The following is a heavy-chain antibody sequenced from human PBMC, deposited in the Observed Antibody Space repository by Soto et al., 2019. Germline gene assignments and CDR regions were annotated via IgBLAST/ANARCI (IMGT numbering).Heavy chain of an antibody. CDR3: ARASPLYYGSGIGAFDI. CDR2: INWNGGST. D-gene: IGHD3-10*01. Sequence: GGSLRLSCAASGFTFSTYWMSWVRQAPGKGLEWVSGINWNGGSTGYADSVKGRFTISRDNAKNSLYLQMNSLRAEDTALYYCARASPLYYGSGIGAFDIWGQGTMVTVSS. J-gene: IGHJ3*02. CDR1: GFTFSTYW. V-gene: IGHV3-20*04.